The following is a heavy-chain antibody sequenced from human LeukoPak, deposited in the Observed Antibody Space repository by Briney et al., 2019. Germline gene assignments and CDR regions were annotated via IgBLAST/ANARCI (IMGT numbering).Heavy chain of an antibody. D-gene: IGHD1-26*01. CDR3: ARIRQWETAHDAFDI. V-gene: IGHV2-70*11. Sequence: SGPALVKPTQTLTLTCTFSGFSLSTSGMCVSWIRQPPGKALEWLARIDWDDDKYYSTSLKTRLTISKDTSKNQVVLTMTNMDPVDTATYYCARIRQWETAHDAFDIWGQGTMVTVSS. CDR1: GFSLSTSGMC. CDR2: IDWDDDK. J-gene: IGHJ3*02.